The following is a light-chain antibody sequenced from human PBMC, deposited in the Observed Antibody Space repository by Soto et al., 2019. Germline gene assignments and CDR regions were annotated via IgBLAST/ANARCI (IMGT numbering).Light chain of an antibody. CDR2: AAS. CDR3: QQYNSYPLT. Sequence: DIQMTQSPSSLSASVGYRVTITCRPSQSISNYLNWYQQKPGKAPKLLIYAASSLESGVPSRFSGSGSGTEFTLTISSLQPDDFATYYCQQYNSYPLTFGGGTKVDIK. J-gene: IGKJ4*01. V-gene: IGKV1-16*01. CDR1: QSISNY.